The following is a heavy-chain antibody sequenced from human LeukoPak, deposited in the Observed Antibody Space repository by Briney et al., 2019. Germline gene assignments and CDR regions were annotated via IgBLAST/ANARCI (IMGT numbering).Heavy chain of an antibody. J-gene: IGHJ6*04. CDR3: AELGITMIGGV. CDR2: ISYDGSNK. Sequence: GGSLRLSCAASGSTFSSYGMHWVRQAPGKGLVWVAVISYDGSNKYYTDSVKGRFTISRDNSKNTLYLQMNSLRAEDTAVYYCAELGITMIGGVWGKGTTVTISS. D-gene: IGHD3-10*02. V-gene: IGHV3-30*18. CDR1: GSTFSSYG.